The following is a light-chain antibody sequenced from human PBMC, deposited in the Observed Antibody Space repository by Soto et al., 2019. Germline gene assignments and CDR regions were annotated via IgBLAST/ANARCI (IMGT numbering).Light chain of an antibody. CDR1: SPNVGVYKL. CDR3: CSYAGESTVP. CDR2: EGS. V-gene: IGLV2-23*01. Sequence: QSALTQPASVSGSPGQSITISCTGTSPNVGVYKLVSWYQQHPGKAPKLIIYEGSKRPSGVSNRISVSKSGNAASLTISGLQAEDEADYHCCSYAGESTVPFGVGTTLPVL. J-gene: IGLJ2*01.